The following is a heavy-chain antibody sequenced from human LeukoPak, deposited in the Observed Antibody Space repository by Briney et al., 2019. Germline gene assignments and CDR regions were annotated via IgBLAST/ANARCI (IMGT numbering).Heavy chain of an antibody. Sequence: SETLSLTCAVSSGSLSGYYWSWIRQPPGKGLEWIGEIDPRGGTNYNPSLKSRVTISADTSKNQFSLKLSSVTAADTAVYYCARGQILGYWGQGTLVTVSS. CDR2: IDPRGGT. V-gene: IGHV4-34*01. J-gene: IGHJ4*02. CDR3: ARGQILGY. D-gene: IGHD3-16*01. CDR1: SGSLSGYY.